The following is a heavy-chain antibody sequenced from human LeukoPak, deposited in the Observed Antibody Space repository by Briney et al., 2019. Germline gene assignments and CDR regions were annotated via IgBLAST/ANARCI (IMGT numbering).Heavy chain of an antibody. CDR2: IKQDGSEK. D-gene: IGHD6-19*01. CDR1: GVTFSSYW. J-gene: IGHJ5*02. Sequence: GGSLRLSCAAAGVTFSSYWMTLARQAPGKGLEWVANIKQDGSEKYYVDSVKGRFTISRDNAKNSLYLQMNSLRAEDTAVYYCARRAVTVAGDWFDPWGQGTLVTVSS. CDR3: ARRAVTVAGDWFDP. V-gene: IGHV3-7*01.